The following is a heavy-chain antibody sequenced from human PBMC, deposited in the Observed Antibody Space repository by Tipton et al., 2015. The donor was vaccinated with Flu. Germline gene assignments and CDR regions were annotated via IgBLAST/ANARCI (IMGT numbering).Heavy chain of an antibody. CDR2: IYTSGST. V-gene: IGHV4-38-2*02. D-gene: IGHD3-16*01. J-gene: IGHJ4*02. Sequence: TLSLTCVVSGYSINSGYFWGWIRQPPGKGLEWIGRIYTSGSTNYNPSLKSRVTISVDTSKNQFSLKVSSVTAADTAVYYCARDRGDYDYASHYWGQGTLVTVSS. CDR1: GYSINSGYF. CDR3: ARDRGDYDYASHY.